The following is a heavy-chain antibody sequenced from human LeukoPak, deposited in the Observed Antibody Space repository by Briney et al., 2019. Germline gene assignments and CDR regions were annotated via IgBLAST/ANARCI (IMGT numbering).Heavy chain of an antibody. CDR3: AKKIRAFIVVVPDDY. CDR1: GFTFSSYA. D-gene: IGHD2-2*01. J-gene: IGHJ4*02. CDR2: FVGGGGST. Sequence: PGGSLRLSCAASGFTFSSYAMSWVRQAPGKGLEWAPAFVGGGGSTYYADSVKGRFTISRDNSKNTLYLQMNSLRAEDTAVYYCAKKIRAFIVVVPDDYWGQGTLVTVSS. V-gene: IGHV3-23*01.